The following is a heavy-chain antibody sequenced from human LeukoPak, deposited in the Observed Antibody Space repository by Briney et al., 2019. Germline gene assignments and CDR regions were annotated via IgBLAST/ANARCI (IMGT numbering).Heavy chain of an antibody. CDR3: AKGHAVVVVPAAIFYYYYMDV. Sequence: GGSLRLSCAASGFTFSSYWMHWVRQAPGKGLAWVSRINTDGSSTTYADSVKGRFTISRDNSKNTLYLQMNSLRAEDTAVYYCAKGHAVVVVPAAIFYYYYMDVWGKGTTVTVSS. J-gene: IGHJ6*03. D-gene: IGHD2-2*02. V-gene: IGHV3-74*01. CDR1: GFTFSSYW. CDR2: INTDGSST.